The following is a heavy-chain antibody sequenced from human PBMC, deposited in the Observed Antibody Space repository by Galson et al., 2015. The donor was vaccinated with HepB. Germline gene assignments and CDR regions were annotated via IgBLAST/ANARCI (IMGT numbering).Heavy chain of an antibody. V-gene: IGHV1-46*01. CDR3: ARGYCSGGSCVDEYYFDY. CDR1: GYTLTSYY. CDR2: INPSGGST. D-gene: IGHD2-15*01. J-gene: IGHJ4*02. Sequence: QSGAEVKKPGASVKVSCKASGYTLTSYYMHWVRQAPGQGLEWMGIINPSGGSTSYAQKFQGRVTMTRDTSTSTVYMELSSLRSEDTAVYYCARGYCSGGSCVDEYYFDYWGQGTLVTVSS.